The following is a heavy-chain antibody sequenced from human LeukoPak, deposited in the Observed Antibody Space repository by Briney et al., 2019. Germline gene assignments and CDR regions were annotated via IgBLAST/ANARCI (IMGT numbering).Heavy chain of an antibody. CDR3: ARSLYSSSWFY. CDR1: GFTFSGYW. D-gene: IGHD6-13*01. CDR2: INSDGSST. J-gene: IGHJ4*02. Sequence: GGSLRLSCAASGFTFSGYWMHWVRHAPGKGVVWVSRINSDGSSTIYAYSVKGRFTISRDNAKNTLYLQMNSLRAEDTAVYYCARSLYSSSWFYWGQGTLVTVSS. V-gene: IGHV3-74*01.